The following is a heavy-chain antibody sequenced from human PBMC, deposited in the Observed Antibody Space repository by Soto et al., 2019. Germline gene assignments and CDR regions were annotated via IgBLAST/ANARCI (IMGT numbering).Heavy chain of an antibody. D-gene: IGHD3-10*01. J-gene: IGHJ4*02. CDR2: INAGNGNT. Sequence: QVQLVQSGAEEKKPGASVKVSCKASGYTFTSYAMHWVRQAPGQRLEWMGWINAGNGNTKYSQKFQGRVTITRDTSASTAYMELSSLRSEDTAVYYCARGYFSGRYWAPPDDPFDYWGQGTLVTVSS. V-gene: IGHV1-3*05. CDR1: GYTFTSYA. CDR3: ARGYFSGRYWAPPDDPFDY.